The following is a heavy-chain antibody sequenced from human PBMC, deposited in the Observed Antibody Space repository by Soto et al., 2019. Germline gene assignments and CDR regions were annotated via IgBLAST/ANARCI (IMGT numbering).Heavy chain of an antibody. CDR1: GYTFTSYG. Sequence: QVQLVQSGAAVKKPGASVKVSCKASGYTFTSYGISWVRQAPGQGLEWMGWISAYNGNTNYAQKLQGRVTMTTDTSTSTAYMELRSLRSDDTAVYYCAREGYYDSSGYQYGMDVWGQGTTVTVSS. CDR2: ISAYNGNT. J-gene: IGHJ6*02. CDR3: AREGYYDSSGYQYGMDV. V-gene: IGHV1-18*01. D-gene: IGHD3-22*01.